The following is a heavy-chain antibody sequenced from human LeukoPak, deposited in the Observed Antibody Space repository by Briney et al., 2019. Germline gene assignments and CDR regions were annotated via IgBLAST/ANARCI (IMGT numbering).Heavy chain of an antibody. CDR2: ISSSSSYI. CDR3: ASTPYSSSSGEDY. J-gene: IGHJ4*02. D-gene: IGHD6-6*01. CDR1: GFTFSSYG. V-gene: IGHV3-21*01. Sequence: GGSLRLSCAASGFTFSSYGMHWVRQAPGKGLEWVSSISSSSSYIYYADSVKGRFTISRDDAKNSLYLQMNSLRAEDTAVYYCASTPYSSSSGEDYWGQGTLVTVSS.